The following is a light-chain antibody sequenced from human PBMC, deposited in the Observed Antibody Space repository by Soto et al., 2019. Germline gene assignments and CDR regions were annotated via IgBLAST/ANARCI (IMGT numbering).Light chain of an antibody. J-gene: IGLJ3*02. CDR2: EGS. CDR1: SSDLGSYNL. Sequence: QSALTQPASVSGSPGQSITISCTGTSSDLGSYNLVSWYQRHPGKAPRVMIYEGSKRPSGVSNRFSGSKSDNTASLTISGLQAEDEADYYCCSYAGSSTWVFGGGTKLTVL. V-gene: IGLV2-23*01. CDR3: CSYAGSSTWV.